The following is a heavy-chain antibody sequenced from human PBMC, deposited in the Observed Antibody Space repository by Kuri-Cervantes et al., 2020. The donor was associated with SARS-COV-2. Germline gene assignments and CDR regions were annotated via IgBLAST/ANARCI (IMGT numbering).Heavy chain of an antibody. D-gene: IGHD3-22*01. CDR2: ISAYNGNT. Sequence: ASVKVSCKASGYTFTSYGISWVRQAPGQGLEWMGWISAYNGNTNYAQKLQGRVTMTTDTSTSTAYMELSSLRSEDTAVYYCARAYYYDSSGYYPGDYWGQGTLVTVSS. V-gene: IGHV1-18*01. CDR3: ARAYYYDSSGYYPGDY. CDR1: GYTFTSYG. J-gene: IGHJ4*02.